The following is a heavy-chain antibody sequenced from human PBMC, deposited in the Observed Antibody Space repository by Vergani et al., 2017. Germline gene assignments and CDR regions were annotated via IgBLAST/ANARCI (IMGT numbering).Heavy chain of an antibody. D-gene: IGHD3-22*01. CDR3: ARSIRPYDSSGYYNGMDV. Sequence: QVQLVQSGAEVKKPGSSVKVSCKASGGTFSSYAISWVRQAPGQGLEWMGGIIPIFGTANYAQKFQGRVTITADESTSTAYMELSSLRSEDTAVYYCARSIRPYDSSGYYNGMDVWGQGTTVTVSS. CDR1: GGTFSSYA. J-gene: IGHJ6*02. V-gene: IGHV1-69*01. CDR2: IIPIFGTA.